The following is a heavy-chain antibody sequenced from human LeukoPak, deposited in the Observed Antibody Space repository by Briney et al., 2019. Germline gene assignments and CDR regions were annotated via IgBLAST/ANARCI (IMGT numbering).Heavy chain of an antibody. CDR2: IKGKTDGGTT. Sequence: GGSLRLSCAASGFTFSNAWMSWVRQAPGKGLEWVGRIKGKTDGGTTDYAAPVKGRFTISRDDSKNTLYLQMNSLKTEDTAVYYCTTDIAAAGSGGTFDPWGQGTLVTVSS. D-gene: IGHD6-13*01. CDR1: GFTFSNAW. CDR3: TTDIAAAGSGGTFDP. J-gene: IGHJ5*02. V-gene: IGHV3-15*01.